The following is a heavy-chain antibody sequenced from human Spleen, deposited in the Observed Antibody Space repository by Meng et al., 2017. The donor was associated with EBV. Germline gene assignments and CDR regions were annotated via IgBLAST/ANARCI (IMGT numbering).Heavy chain of an antibody. CDR2: VIHSGNT. Sequence: QVQVQQWGAVLLKPSEALSLTCTVYGDSFSAYYWRWIRQPPGRGLEWIGDVIHSGNTSYSPSLKSRVTISVDTSKRQFSLKLRSMTAADTAVYYCATGWGKANYWGQGTLVTVSS. J-gene: IGHJ4*02. V-gene: IGHV4-34*12. D-gene: IGHD3-16*01. CDR1: GDSFSAYY. CDR3: ATGWGKANY.